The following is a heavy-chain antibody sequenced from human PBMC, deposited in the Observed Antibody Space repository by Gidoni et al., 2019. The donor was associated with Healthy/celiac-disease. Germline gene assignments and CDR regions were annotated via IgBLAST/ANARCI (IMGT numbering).Heavy chain of an antibody. V-gene: IGHV3-23*01. CDR1: GFTFSSYA. J-gene: IGHJ4*02. CDR2: SSGSGGST. D-gene: IGHD5-12*01. Sequence: EVQLLESGGGLVQPGGSLRPPCAASGFTFSSYAMSWVRQAPGKGLEWVSASSGSGGSTYYADSVKGRFTISRDNSKNTLYLQMNSLRAEDTAVYYCAKGIGGGVATFWGQGTLVTVSS. CDR3: AKGIGGGVATF.